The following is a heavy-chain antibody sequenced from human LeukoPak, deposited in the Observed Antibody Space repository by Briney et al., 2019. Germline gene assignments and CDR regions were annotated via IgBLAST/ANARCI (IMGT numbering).Heavy chain of an antibody. D-gene: IGHD6-13*01. CDR1: GFTVSSNY. V-gene: IGHV3-53*01. CDR2: IYSGGST. J-gene: IGHJ6*02. CDR3: ARGIAAAGTEPTYYYYYGMDV. Sequence: PGGSLRLSCAASGFTVSSNYMNWVRQAPGKGLEWVSVIYSGGSTYYADSVKGRFAISRDNSKNTLYLQMNSLRAGDTAVYYCARGIAAAGTEPTYYYYYGMDVWGQGTTVTVSS.